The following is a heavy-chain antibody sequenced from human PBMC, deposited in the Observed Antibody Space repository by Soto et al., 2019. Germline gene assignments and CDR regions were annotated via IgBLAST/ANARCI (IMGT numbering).Heavy chain of an antibody. CDR3: ASSSGWYGGFDY. Sequence: SETLSLTCTVSGGSISSYYWSWIRQPPGKGLEWIGYIYYSGSTNYNPSLKSRVTISVDTSKNQFSLKLSSVTAADTAVYYCASSSGWYGGFDYWGQGTLVTVSS. D-gene: IGHD6-19*01. CDR2: IYYSGST. V-gene: IGHV4-59*01. J-gene: IGHJ4*02. CDR1: GGSISSYY.